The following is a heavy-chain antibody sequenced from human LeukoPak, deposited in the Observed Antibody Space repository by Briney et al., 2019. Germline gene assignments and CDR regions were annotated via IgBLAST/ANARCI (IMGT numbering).Heavy chain of an antibody. Sequence: ASVKVSYKASGYTFIDYLIHWMRQTPGHGLEWLGGINANIVMRRYPQKLQRRVTCTRDTAAYIESISLKYDDTAGCRCARAVSGALGGAFDIWGQGTAVTVSS. CDR2: INANIVMR. D-gene: IGHD3-10*01. J-gene: IGHJ3*02. V-gene: IGHV1-2*01. CDR3: ARAVSGALGGAFDI. CDR1: GYTFIDYL.